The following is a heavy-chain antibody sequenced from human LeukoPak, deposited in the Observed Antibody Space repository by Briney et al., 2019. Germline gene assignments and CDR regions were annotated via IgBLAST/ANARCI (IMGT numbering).Heavy chain of an antibody. CDR1: GGSISSGDYY. Sequence: SETLSLTCTVSGGSISSGDYYWSWIRQPPGKGLEWIGEINHSGSTNYNPSLKSRVTISVDTSKNQFSLKLSSVTAADTAVYYCARVGVAYCGGDCFSVDAFDIWGQGTMVTVSS. J-gene: IGHJ3*02. D-gene: IGHD2-21*02. CDR2: INHSGST. V-gene: IGHV4-30-4*01. CDR3: ARVGVAYCGGDCFSVDAFDI.